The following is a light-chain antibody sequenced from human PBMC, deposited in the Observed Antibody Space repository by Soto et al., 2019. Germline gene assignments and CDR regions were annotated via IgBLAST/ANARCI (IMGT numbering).Light chain of an antibody. CDR2: AAS. V-gene: IGKV1-9*01. CDR1: QGIGTY. Sequence: DIQMTLSPSSLSASVGDRVTITCRASQGIGTYLALYQQKPGKAPKLLIYAASSLQRGVPPRFSGSGSGTDFTLTISSLEPEDFATYHCQQLNSYPVTFGQGTKVDIK. J-gene: IGKJ1*01. CDR3: QQLNSYPVT.